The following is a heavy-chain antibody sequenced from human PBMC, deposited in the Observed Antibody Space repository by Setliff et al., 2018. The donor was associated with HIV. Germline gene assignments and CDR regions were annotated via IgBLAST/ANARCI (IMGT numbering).Heavy chain of an antibody. CDR2: INPNSGGT. CDR3: ATKVYCTNGVCLDAFDI. V-gene: IGHV1-2*06. D-gene: IGHD2-8*01. J-gene: IGHJ3*02. CDR1: GYTFTAYY. Sequence: ASVKVSCKASGYTFTAYYMHWVRQAPGQGLEWMGRINPNSGGTNYAQKFQGRVTMTRGTSISTVYMELSRLRSDDTAVYYCATKVYCTNGVCLDAFDIWGQGTKVTVSS.